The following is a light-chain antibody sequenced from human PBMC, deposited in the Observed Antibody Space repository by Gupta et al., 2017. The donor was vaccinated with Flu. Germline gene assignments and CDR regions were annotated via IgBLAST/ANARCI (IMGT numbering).Light chain of an antibody. V-gene: IGKV3-15*01. CDR3: QQGYNCPLT. CDR1: RSISSY. CDR2: GAS. Sequence: PATLSASAGESTTITCRASRSISSYLAWYQQKPGQAPKLLIFGASSRASGVPARFSGSGSRTDFTLTIGSLQSEDSAVYYCQQGYNCPLTFGPGTKVEIK. J-gene: IGKJ1*01.